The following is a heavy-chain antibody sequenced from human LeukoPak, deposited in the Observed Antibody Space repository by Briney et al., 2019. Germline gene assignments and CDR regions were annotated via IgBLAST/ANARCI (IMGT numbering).Heavy chain of an antibody. D-gene: IGHD2-2*01. CDR1: GFTFSSYG. V-gene: IGHV3-21*04. Sequence: GGSLRLSCVASGFTFSSYGMNWVRQAPGKGLEWVSSISSSSSYIYYADSVKGRFTISRDNSKNTLYLQMNSLRAEDTAVYYCAKSGPYCSSTSCNYFDYWGQGTLVTVSS. CDR3: AKSGPYCSSTSCNYFDY. J-gene: IGHJ4*02. CDR2: ISSSSSYI.